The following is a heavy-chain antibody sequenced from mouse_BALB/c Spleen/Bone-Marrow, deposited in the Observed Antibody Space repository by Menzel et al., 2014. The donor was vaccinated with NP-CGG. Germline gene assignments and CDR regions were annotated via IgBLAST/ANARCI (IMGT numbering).Heavy chain of an antibody. Sequence: EVKLVESGGGLVQPGGFLRLSCATSGFTFTDHYVSWVRQPPGKALEWLGFIRNKANGYTTEYSASVKGRFTISRDNSQSIVYLQMNTLRAEDSAPYYCARDYSYYFDYWGQGTTLTVSS. CDR2: IRNKANGYTT. CDR3: ARDYSYYFDY. CDR1: GFTFTDHY. V-gene: IGHV7-3*02. D-gene: IGHD2-1*01. J-gene: IGHJ2*01.